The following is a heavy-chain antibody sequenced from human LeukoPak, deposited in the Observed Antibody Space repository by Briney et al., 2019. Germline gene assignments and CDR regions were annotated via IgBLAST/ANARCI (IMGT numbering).Heavy chain of an antibody. CDR1: GASIRSGPYY. J-gene: IGHJ5*02. V-gene: IGHV4-39*01. Sequence: SETLSLTCTVSGASIRSGPYYWSWIRQPPGKGLEWIGSIHHNGKTYYNPSLESRVTISVDTSKNQFSLKLSSVTAADTAVYYCARSALTGYYREADWFDPWGQGTLVTVSS. CDR3: ARSALTGYYREADWFDP. CDR2: IHHNGKT. D-gene: IGHD3-9*01.